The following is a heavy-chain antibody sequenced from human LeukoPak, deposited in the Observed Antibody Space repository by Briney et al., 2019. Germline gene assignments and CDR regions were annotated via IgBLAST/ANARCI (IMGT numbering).Heavy chain of an antibody. V-gene: IGHV2-5*02. CDR1: GFSLSTSGVG. J-gene: IGHJ4*02. CDR2: IYWDDDK. CDR3: AHNDYYYDSSGYYYGGVFEY. D-gene: IGHD3-22*01. Sequence: ESGPTLVKPTQTLTLTCTFSGFSLSTSGVGVGWIRQPPGKALEWLALIYWDDDKRYSPSLKRRLTITKDTSKNQVVLTMANMDPVDTATYYCAHNDYYYDSSGYYYGGVFEYWGQGTLVTVSS.